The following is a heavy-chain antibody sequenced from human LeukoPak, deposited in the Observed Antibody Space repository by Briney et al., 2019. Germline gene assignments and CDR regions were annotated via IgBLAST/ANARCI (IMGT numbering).Heavy chain of an antibody. Sequence: SETLSLTCTVSGGSISSYHWSWIRQPPGKGLEWVGYIYNSGSTNYNPSLKSRVTISVDKSKNQFSLKLSSVTAADTAVYYCARAGQGYCSSISCYMSLDYWGQGTLVTVSS. J-gene: IGHJ4*02. CDR3: ARAGQGYCSSISCYMSLDY. D-gene: IGHD2-2*02. V-gene: IGHV4-59*12. CDR1: GGSISSYH. CDR2: IYNSGST.